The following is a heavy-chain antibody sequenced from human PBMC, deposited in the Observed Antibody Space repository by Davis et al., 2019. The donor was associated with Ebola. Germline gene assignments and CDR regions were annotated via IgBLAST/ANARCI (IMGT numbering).Heavy chain of an antibody. J-gene: IGHJ6*04. D-gene: IGHD6-6*01. CDR1: GFTFSSYA. V-gene: IGHV3-30-3*01. CDR2: ISYDGSNK. Sequence: GGSLRLSCAASGFTFSSYAMHWVRQAPGKGLEWVAVISYDGSNKYYADSVKGRFTISRDNSKNTLYLQMNSLRAEDTAVYYCAREDSSSFYYYYGMDVWGKGTTVTVSS. CDR3: AREDSSSFYYYYGMDV.